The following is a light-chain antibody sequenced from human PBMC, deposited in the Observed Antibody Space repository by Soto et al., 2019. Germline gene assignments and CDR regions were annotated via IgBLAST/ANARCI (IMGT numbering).Light chain of an antibody. J-gene: IGLJ3*02. CDR3: SSYRAYSTLWV. Sequence: QSALTQPASVSGSPGQSITISCTGTASDVGNYNYVSWYQQYPGKAPKLMIYEVSNRPSGVSNRFSGSKSGNTASLTISGLQAEDEADYYCSSYRAYSTLWVFGGGTKVTVL. V-gene: IGLV2-14*01. CDR2: EVS. CDR1: ASDVGNYNY.